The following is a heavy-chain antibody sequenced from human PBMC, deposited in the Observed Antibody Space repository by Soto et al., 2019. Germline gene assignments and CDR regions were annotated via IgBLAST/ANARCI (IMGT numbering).Heavy chain of an antibody. CDR3: AREVPSGWGDY. CDR1: GFTFSSYA. V-gene: IGHV3-30-3*01. Sequence: GGSLRLSCAASGFTFSSYAMHWVRQAPGKGLEWVAVISYDGSNKYYADSVKGRFTISRDNSKNTLYLQMNSLRAEDTAVYYCAREVPSGWGDYSGQGTLVTV. J-gene: IGHJ4*02. CDR2: ISYDGSNK. D-gene: IGHD6-19*01.